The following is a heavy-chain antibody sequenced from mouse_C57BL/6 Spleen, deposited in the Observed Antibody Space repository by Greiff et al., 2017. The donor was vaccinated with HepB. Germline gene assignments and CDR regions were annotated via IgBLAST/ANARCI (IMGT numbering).Heavy chain of an antibody. J-gene: IGHJ3*01. CDR2: ISYSGST. CDR3: ARGGLLPFAY. CDR1: GYSITSGYD. V-gene: IGHV3-1*01. D-gene: IGHD2-1*01. Sequence: VQLKESGPGIVKPSQSLSLTCTVTGYSITSGYDWHWIRHFPGNKLEWMGYISYSGSTNYNPSLKSRISITHDTSKNHFFLKLNSVTTEDTATYYCARGGLLPFAYWGQGTLVTVSA.